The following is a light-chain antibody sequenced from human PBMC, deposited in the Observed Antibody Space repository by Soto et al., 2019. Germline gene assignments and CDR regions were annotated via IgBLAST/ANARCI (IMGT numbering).Light chain of an antibody. J-gene: IGLJ1*01. Sequence: QSALTQPASVSGSPGQSITISCTGTSSDIGAFTFFSWYQQHPGKVPKLMIFDVNRRPSGVSDRFSGSKSGNTASLTISGLQAEDEGDYYCSSYTSSSTHVFGSGTKLTVL. CDR3: SSYTSSSTHV. CDR2: DVN. CDR1: SSDIGAFTF. V-gene: IGLV2-14*03.